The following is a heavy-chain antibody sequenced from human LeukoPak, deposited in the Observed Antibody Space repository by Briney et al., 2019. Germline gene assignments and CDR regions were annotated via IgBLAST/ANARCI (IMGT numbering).Heavy chain of an antibody. J-gene: IGHJ4*02. D-gene: IGHD3-9*01. CDR2: ISGSGGST. Sequence: GGSLRLSCAASGFTFSSYAMSWVRQAPGKGLEWVSAISGSGGSTYYADSVKGRFTISRDNSKNTLYPQMNSLRAEDTAVYYCAKDDYDILAGPIDYWGQGTLVTVSS. CDR1: GFTFSSYA. V-gene: IGHV3-23*01. CDR3: AKDDYDILAGPIDY.